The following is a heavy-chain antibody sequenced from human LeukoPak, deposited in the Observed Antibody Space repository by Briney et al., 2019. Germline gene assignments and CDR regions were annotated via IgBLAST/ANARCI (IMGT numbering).Heavy chain of an antibody. CDR1: GFTFNSYA. CDR2: ISGSGGST. Sequence: GGSLRLSCAVSGFTFNSYAMSWVRQAPGKGLEWVSGISGSGGSTYYADSVKGRFTISRDNSKNTLYLQMNSLRAEDTAVYYCARTVVVSWYYYYYYYMDVWGKGTTVTVSS. V-gene: IGHV3-23*01. CDR3: ARTVVVSWYYYYYYYMDV. D-gene: IGHD2-21*01. J-gene: IGHJ6*03.